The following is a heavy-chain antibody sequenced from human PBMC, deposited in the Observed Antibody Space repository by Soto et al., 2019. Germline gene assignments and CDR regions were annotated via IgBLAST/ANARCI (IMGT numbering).Heavy chain of an antibody. D-gene: IGHD6-13*01. CDR2: IYSGGST. V-gene: IGHV3-66*01. CDR1: GFTVSSNY. Sequence: PGGSLRLSCAASGFTVSSNYMSWVRQAPGKGLEWVSVIYSGGSTYYADSVKGRFTISRDNSKNTLYLQMNSLRAEDTAVYYCARDRSSSSWSLDAFDIWGQGTMVTVSS. J-gene: IGHJ3*02. CDR3: ARDRSSSSWSLDAFDI.